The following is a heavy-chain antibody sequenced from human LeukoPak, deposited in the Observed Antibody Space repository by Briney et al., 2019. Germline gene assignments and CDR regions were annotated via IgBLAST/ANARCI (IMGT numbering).Heavy chain of an antibody. V-gene: IGHV3-30*04. CDR2: ISYDGSNK. D-gene: IGHD3-10*01. Sequence: GRSLRLSCAASGFTFSSYAMHWVRQAPGKGLEWVAVISYDGSNKYYADSVKGRFTITRDNSKNTLYLQMNSLRAEDTAEYYWARDRQGVGPLDYWGQGTLVTVSS. J-gene: IGHJ4*02. CDR1: GFTFSSYA. CDR3: ARDRQGVGPLDY.